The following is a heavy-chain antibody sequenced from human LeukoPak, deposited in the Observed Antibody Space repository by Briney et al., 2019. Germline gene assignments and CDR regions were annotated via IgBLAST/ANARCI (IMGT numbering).Heavy chain of an antibody. Sequence: SETLSLTCAVYGGSFSGYYWSWIRQPPGKGLEWIGEINHSGSTNYNPSLKSRVTISVDTSKNQFSLTLSSVTAADTAMYYCATASRGNYYSFDYWGQGTLVTVSS. CDR3: ATASRGNYYSFDY. D-gene: IGHD1-26*01. CDR1: GGSFSGYY. CDR2: INHSGST. J-gene: IGHJ4*02. V-gene: IGHV4-34*01.